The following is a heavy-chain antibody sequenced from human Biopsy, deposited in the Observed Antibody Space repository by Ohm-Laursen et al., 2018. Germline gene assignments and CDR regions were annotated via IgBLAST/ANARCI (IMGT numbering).Heavy chain of an antibody. D-gene: IGHD4-23*01. CDR3: ARGSNEYGGLYFPH. V-gene: IGHV4-4*07. CDR2: ISHTGYT. Sequence: SDTLSLTCTVSGAFMNNYYWTWIRQPAGKGLEWIGHISHTGYTSYKSSLKSRVTISLDTSRKHFSLRLTSLAAADTAVYYCARGSNEYGGLYFPHWGQGTLVTVSS. CDR1: GAFMNNYY. J-gene: IGHJ1*01.